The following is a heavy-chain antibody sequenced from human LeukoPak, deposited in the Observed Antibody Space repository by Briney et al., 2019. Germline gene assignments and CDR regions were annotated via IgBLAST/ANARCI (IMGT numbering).Heavy chain of an antibody. J-gene: IGHJ4*02. V-gene: IGHV3-30*04. CDR1: GFTFSSYA. CDR2: ISYDGSNK. D-gene: IGHD2-2*01. Sequence: PGRSLRLSCAASGFTFSSYAMHWVRQAPGKGLEWVAVISYDGSNKYYADSVKGRFTISRDNSKNTLYLQMNSLRAEDTAVYYCARDDAVPAAPFYYWGQGTLVTVSS. CDR3: ARDDAVPAAPFYY.